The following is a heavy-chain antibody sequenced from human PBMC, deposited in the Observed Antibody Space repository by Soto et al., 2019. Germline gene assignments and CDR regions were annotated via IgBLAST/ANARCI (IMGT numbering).Heavy chain of an antibody. CDR2: IIPNLNTT. CDR1: GGSFGASA. J-gene: IGHJ6*02. CDR3: GRGFYGAARQNYYYYYSMDV. Sequence: QDHLVQSGAEVKKPGSSVRVSCEASGGSFGASAFTWVRQAPGQRLEWVGGIIPNLNTTNYAQTLQGTVTITADESTRTVYMELKKLRSEDTAVYYCGRGFYGAARQNYYYYYSMDVWGQGTTVTVSS. V-gene: IGHV1-69*12. D-gene: IGHD3-10*01.